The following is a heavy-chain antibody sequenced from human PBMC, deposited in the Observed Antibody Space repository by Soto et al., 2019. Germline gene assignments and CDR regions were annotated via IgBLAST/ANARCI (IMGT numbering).Heavy chain of an antibody. D-gene: IGHD3-3*01. Sequence: QVKLVQSRAEVQKPGSSVRVSCKASEGTFNSYVVSWVRQAPGQGLQWMGGIIPLFGTTNYARQLEGRVTITADTSTTTAYMELSGLRPGDTAVYYCARGDTIFESSERYYHYGLDVWGQGTTVIVSS. CDR2: IIPLFGTT. V-gene: IGHV1-69*06. CDR1: EGTFNSYV. J-gene: IGHJ6*02. CDR3: ARGDTIFESSERYYHYGLDV.